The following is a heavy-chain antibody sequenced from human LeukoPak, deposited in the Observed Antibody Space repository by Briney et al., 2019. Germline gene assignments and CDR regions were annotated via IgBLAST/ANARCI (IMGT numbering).Heavy chain of an antibody. Sequence: GRSLRLSCAASGFTFSSYAMHWVRQAPGKGLEWVAVISYDGSNKYYADSVKGRFTISRDNSKNTLYLQMNSLRAEDTAVYYCARERESYYYDSSGSFQHWGQGTLVTVSS. D-gene: IGHD3-22*01. CDR2: ISYDGSNK. CDR3: ARERESYYYDSSGSFQH. V-gene: IGHV3-30*04. J-gene: IGHJ1*01. CDR1: GFTFSSYA.